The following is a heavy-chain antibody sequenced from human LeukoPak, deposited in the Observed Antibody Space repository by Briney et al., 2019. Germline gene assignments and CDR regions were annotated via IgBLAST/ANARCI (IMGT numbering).Heavy chain of an antibody. J-gene: IGHJ4*02. CDR1: GGSISSSSYY. V-gene: IGHV4-39*01. CDR3: ARHGYCTGDVCYPTDFDY. Sequence: SETLSLTCTVSGGSISSSSYYWGWIRQPPGKGLEWIGSIYYSGSTYYNPSLKSRVTISVDTSKNQFSLKLSSVTAADTAVYYSARHGYCTGDVCYPTDFDYWGQGTLVTVSS. D-gene: IGHD2-8*02. CDR2: IYYSGST.